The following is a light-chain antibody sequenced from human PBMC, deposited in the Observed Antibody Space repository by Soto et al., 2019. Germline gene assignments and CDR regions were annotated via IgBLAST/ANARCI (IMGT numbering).Light chain of an antibody. CDR2: AAS. CDR3: QKYTNVPT. V-gene: IGKV1-39*01. CDR1: QSISNF. J-gene: IGKJ4*01. Sequence: DIQMTQSPSSLSASVGDRVTITCRASQSISNFLNWYQQKPGKTPELLIYAASSLHSGVPSRFSGSGSGTDFTLTISSLQPEDVATYYCQKYTNVPTFGGGTKVEIK.